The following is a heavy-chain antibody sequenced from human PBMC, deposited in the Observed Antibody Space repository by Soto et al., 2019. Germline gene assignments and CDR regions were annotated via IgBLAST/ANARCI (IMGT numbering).Heavy chain of an antibody. CDR1: GFTFSSYA. CDR3: AKGSDMEVYAFDI. J-gene: IGHJ3*02. V-gene: IGHV3-23*01. Sequence: GGSLRLSCAASGFTFSSYAMSWVRQAPGKGLEWVSAISGSGGSTYYADSVKGRLTISRDNSKNTPYLQMNSLRAEDTAVYYCAKGSDMEVYAFDIWGQGTMVTVSS. CDR2: ISGSGGST. D-gene: IGHD3-9*01.